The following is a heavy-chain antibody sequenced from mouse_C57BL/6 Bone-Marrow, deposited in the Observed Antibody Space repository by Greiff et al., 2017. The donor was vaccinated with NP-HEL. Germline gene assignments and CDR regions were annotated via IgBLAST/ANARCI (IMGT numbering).Heavy chain of an antibody. D-gene: IGHD3-1*01. CDR1: GYTFTSYW. V-gene: IGHV1-69*01. Sequence: QVQLQQPGAELVMPGASVKLSCKASGYTFTSYWMHWVKQRHGQGLEWIGEIDPSDSDTYYNQKFKGKSTLTVDKSSSTAYMQLSSLTSEDSAVYYGAREGGAGVDVWGKGTTLTVSS. J-gene: IGHJ2*01. CDR3: AREGGAGVDV. CDR2: IDPSDSDT.